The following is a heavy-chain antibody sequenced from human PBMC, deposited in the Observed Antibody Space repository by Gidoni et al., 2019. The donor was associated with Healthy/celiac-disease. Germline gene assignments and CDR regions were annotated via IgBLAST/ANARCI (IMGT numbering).Heavy chain of an antibody. CDR1: GFTFSNAW. CDR2: IKSKTDGGTT. D-gene: IGHD3-3*01. V-gene: IGHV3-15*01. CDR3: TTDPGVVFSRITIFGVVTDFDY. J-gene: IGHJ4*02. Sequence: EVQLVESGGGLVKPGGSLRLSCAASGFTFSNAWMSWVRQAPGKGLEWVGRIKSKTDGGTTDYAAPVKGRFTISRDDSKNTLYLQMNSLKTEDTAVYYCTTDPGVVFSRITIFGVVTDFDYWGQGTLVTVSS.